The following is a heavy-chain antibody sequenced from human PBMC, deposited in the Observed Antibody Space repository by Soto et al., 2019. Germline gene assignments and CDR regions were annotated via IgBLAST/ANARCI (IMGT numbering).Heavy chain of an antibody. CDR3: AKELVVAATSAFDI. CDR1: EFTFSDYA. V-gene: IGHV3-23*01. D-gene: IGHD2-15*01. CDR2: ISGSGGIT. J-gene: IGHJ3*02. Sequence: GGSLRLSSAASEFTFSDYAMTWVRQAPGKGLEWVSAISGSGGITYYADSVKGRFTISRDNSKNTLYLQMNSLRAEDTAVYYCAKELVVAATSAFDIWGQGTMVTVS.